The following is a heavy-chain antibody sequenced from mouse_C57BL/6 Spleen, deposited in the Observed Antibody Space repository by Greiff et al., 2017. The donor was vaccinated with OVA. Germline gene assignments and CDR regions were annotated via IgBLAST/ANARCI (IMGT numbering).Heavy chain of an antibody. Sequence: QVQLQQPGAELVRPGSSVKLSCKASGYTFTSYWMHWVKQRPIQGLEWIGNIDPSDSATHYNQKFKDKATLTVDKSSSTAYMQLSSLTSEDSAVYYCARYGTGTFDYWGQGTTLTVSS. CDR2: IDPSDSAT. CDR3: ARYGTGTFDY. D-gene: IGHD4-1*01. CDR1: GYTFTSYW. J-gene: IGHJ2*01. V-gene: IGHV1-52*01.